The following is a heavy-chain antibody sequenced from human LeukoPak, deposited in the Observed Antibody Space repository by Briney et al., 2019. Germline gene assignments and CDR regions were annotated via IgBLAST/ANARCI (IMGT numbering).Heavy chain of an antibody. Sequence: PGGSLRLSCAVSRFTFTAAWMSWVRQAPGKGLEWVGRIKSKSDGGTTDYAAPVKGGFTISRDDSKTTLYLQMSSLKTEDTAVYFCTSVGYGEYYFDNWGQGTLVTVSS. V-gene: IGHV3-15*01. D-gene: IGHD4-17*01. J-gene: IGHJ4*02. CDR2: IKSKSDGGTT. CDR3: TSVGYGEYYFDN. CDR1: RFTFTAAW.